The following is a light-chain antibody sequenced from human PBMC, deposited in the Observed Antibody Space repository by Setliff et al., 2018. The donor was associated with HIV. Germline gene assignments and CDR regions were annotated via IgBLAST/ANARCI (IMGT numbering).Light chain of an antibody. CDR1: SSDVGGYNY. CDR3: SSYASRTPLSV. CDR2: AVS. Sequence: QSALTQPASVSGAPGQSITISCTATSSDVGGYNYVSWDQQHPGKAPILMISAVSNRPSGVSNRFSGSKAGNTASLTIAGLRAEDEADYYCSSYASRTPLSVFGTGPK. J-gene: IGLJ1*01. V-gene: IGLV2-14*03.